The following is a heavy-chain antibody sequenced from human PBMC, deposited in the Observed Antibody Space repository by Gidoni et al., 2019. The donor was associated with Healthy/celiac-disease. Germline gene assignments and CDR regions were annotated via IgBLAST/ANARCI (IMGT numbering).Heavy chain of an antibody. CDR3: ARAHRGGTNGSVDY. CDR1: GGSFSGYY. Sequence: QVQLQQWGAGLLKPSATLSLTCAVYGGSFSGYYWSWIRQPPGKGLEWIGEINHSGSTNYNPSLKSRGTIAVDTSKNQFSLKLSSVTAAETAVYYWARAHRGGTNGSVDYWGQGTLVTVSS. D-gene: IGHD2-8*01. CDR2: INHSGST. V-gene: IGHV4-34*01. J-gene: IGHJ4*02.